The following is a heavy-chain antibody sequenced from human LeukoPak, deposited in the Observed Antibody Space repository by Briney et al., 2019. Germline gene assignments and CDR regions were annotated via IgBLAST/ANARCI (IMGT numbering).Heavy chain of an antibody. J-gene: IGHJ4*02. CDR1: GYTFTGYY. Sequence: GASVKVSCKASGYTFTGYYMHWVRQAPGQGLEWMGWINPNSGGTNYAQKFQGRVTMTRDTSISTAYMELSRLRSDDTAVYYCARDFKGGTHYYGSGTDYWGQGTLVTVSS. CDR2: INPNSGGT. V-gene: IGHV1-2*02. D-gene: IGHD3-10*01. CDR3: ARDFKGGTHYYGSGTDY.